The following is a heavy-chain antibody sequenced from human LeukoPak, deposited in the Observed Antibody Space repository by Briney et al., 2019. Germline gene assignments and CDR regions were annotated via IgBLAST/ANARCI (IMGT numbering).Heavy chain of an antibody. D-gene: IGHD1-14*01. J-gene: IGHJ4*03. CDR1: GYSISSGYY. Sequence: SETLSLTCTVSGYSISSGYYWGWIRQPPGKGLEWLGSIYHSGSTYYNPSLKSRVTISVDTSKNQFSLKLSSVTAADTAVSYCARVLGIRGYFDYWGKGTTVTISS. CDR3: ARVLGIRGYFDY. CDR2: IYHSGST. V-gene: IGHV4-38-2*02.